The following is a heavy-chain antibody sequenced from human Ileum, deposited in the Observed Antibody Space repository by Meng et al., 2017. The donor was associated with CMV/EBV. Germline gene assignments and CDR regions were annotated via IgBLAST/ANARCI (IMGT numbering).Heavy chain of an antibody. J-gene: IGHJ4*02. CDR1: GDSVSSNSAA. Sequence: SQTLSLTCAISGDSVSSNSAAWNWIRQSPSRGLEWLGRTYYRSKWYAEYAVSLKSRITVNPDTSRNQFSLQLNSVTPEDMAVYYCAREEGSHYGYWGQGTLVTVSS. V-gene: IGHV6-1*01. D-gene: IGHD1-26*01. CDR3: AREEGSHYGY. CDR2: TYYRSKWYA.